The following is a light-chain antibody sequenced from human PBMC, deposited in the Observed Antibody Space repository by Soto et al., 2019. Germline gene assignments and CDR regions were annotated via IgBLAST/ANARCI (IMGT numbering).Light chain of an antibody. Sequence: LTQPPSASGTPGQRVTISCSGGSSNIGTNAVNWYQQLPGTAPKLLLYNNNQRPSGVPDRFSGSKSGTSASLAISGLQSEDEADYYCAAWDDSLNGYVFGTGTKVTVL. J-gene: IGLJ1*01. CDR1: SSNIGTNA. CDR2: NNN. CDR3: AAWDDSLNGYV. V-gene: IGLV1-44*01.